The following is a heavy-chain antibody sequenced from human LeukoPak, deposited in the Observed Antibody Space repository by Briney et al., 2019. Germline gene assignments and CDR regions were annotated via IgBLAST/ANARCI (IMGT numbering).Heavy chain of an antibody. Sequence: SETLSLTCAVYGGSFSGYYWSWIRQSPGKGLEWIWEINYSGTTNYNPSLKSRVTISVDTSKNQLFLKLMSVTAADTAVYFCARGDRYSSNWPFDIWGQGTLVTVSS. D-gene: IGHD6-13*01. V-gene: IGHV4-34*01. CDR1: GGSFSGYY. CDR2: INYSGTT. CDR3: ARGDRYSSNWPFDI. J-gene: IGHJ4*02.